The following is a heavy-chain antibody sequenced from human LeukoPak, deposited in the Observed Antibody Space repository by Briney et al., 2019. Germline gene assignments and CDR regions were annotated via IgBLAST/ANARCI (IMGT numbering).Heavy chain of an antibody. V-gene: IGHV3-23*01. D-gene: IGHD3-10*01. Sequence: GGSLRLSCAASGFTFSSYAMIWVRQAPGKGLEWVAAINGGGGNTYYADSVEGRFTISRDNSKNTLYLQMNSLRGEDTAVYYCAKDRSGSFPNWFDPWGQGTLVTVSS. CDR3: AKDRSGSFPNWFDP. CDR1: GFTFSSYA. CDR2: INGGGGNT. J-gene: IGHJ5*02.